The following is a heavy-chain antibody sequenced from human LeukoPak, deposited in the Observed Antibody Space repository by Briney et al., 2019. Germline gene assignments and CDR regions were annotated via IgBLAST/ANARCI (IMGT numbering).Heavy chain of an antibody. CDR1: GFTFSSYG. CDR2: IGGSGGST. V-gene: IGHV3-23*01. CDR3: AKTQAAVGKAWFDP. D-gene: IGHD6-13*01. J-gene: IGHJ5*02. Sequence: GGSLGLSCAASGFTFSSYGMSWVRQAPGKGLEWVSAIGGSGGSTYYADSVKGRFTISRDNSKNTLYLQMNSLRAEDMAVYYCAKTQAAVGKAWFDPWGQGTLVTVSS.